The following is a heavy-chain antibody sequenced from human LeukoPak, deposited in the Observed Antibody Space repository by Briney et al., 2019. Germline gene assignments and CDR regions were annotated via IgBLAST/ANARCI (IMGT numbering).Heavy chain of an antibody. Sequence: GASVKVSCKASGGTFSSYAISWVRQAPGQGLEWMGGIIPIFGTANYAQKFQGRVTMTRNTSISTAYMELSSLRSEDTAVYYCARVGHDYYYGMDVWGQGTTVTVSS. CDR3: ARVGHDYYYGMDV. CDR2: IIPIFGTA. V-gene: IGHV1-69*05. CDR1: GGTFSSYA. J-gene: IGHJ6*02.